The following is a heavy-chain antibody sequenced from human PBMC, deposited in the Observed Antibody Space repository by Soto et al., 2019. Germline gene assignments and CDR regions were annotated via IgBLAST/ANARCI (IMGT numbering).Heavy chain of an antibody. J-gene: IGHJ4*02. V-gene: IGHV4-59*01. CDR2: IYYSGST. CDR3: ARAGTNMVQFDY. D-gene: IGHD3-10*01. CDR1: GGSINSYF. Sequence: SETLSLTCTVSGGSINSYFWSWIRQSPGKGLEWVGHIYYSGSTSYSPSLKSRVSISVDTSKNQFSLEVHSVTAADTAVYYCARAGTNMVQFDYWGQGTLVTVSS.